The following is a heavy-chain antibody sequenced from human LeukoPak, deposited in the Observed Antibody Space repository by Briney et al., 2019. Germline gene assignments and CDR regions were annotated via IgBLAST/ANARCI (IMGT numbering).Heavy chain of an antibody. J-gene: IGHJ6*02. CDR1: GFTFSSYA. Sequence: GGSLRLSCAASGFTFSSYAMHWVRQAPGKALEWVAVISYDGSNKYYADSVKGRFTISRDNSKNTLYLQMNSLRAEDTAVYYCARDVGLYYYYYGMDVWGQGTTVTVSS. D-gene: IGHD1-26*01. V-gene: IGHV3-30*04. CDR2: ISYDGSNK. CDR3: ARDVGLYYYYYGMDV.